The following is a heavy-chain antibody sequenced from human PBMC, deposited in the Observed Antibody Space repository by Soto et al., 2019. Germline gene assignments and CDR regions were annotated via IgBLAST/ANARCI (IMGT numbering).Heavy chain of an antibody. V-gene: IGHV4-61*01. J-gene: IGHJ4*02. CDR3: ARAWEYLYLDY. CDR2: IHDSGST. Sequence: PSETLSLTCTLSGRSVSSTSHYWTWIRQPPGKGLEWIGYIHDSGSTNYNPSLQSRVTISVDTSKNHFSLELTSVTAADTAVYYCARAWEYLYLDYWGQGALVSVSS. CDR1: GRSVSSTSHY. D-gene: IGHD1-26*01.